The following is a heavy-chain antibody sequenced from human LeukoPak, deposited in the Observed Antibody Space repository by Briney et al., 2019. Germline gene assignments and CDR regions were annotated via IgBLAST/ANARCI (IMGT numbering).Heavy chain of an antibody. CDR3: AKSGGSSSTGLY. CDR1: GFTFSSYG. CDR2: ISYDGSNK. D-gene: IGHD1-14*01. Sequence: GGSLRLSCAASGFTFSSYGMHRVRQAPGKGLEWVAVISYDGSNKYYADSVKGRFTISRDNSKNTLYLQMNRLRAEDTALYYCAKSGGSSSTGLYWGQGTLVTVSS. V-gene: IGHV3-30*18. J-gene: IGHJ4*02.